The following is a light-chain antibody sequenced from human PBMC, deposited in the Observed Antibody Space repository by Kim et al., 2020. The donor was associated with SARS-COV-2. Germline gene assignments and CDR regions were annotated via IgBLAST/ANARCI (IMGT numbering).Light chain of an antibody. CDR2: GAS. V-gene: IGKV1-17*01. J-gene: IGKJ5*01. CDR1: QAISND. Sequence: PSVGDSVTVTCRASQAISNDLGWYQQNPGRAPKRLIYGASSLQSVVPSRFSCSGSGTEFTLTISSLQPEDFATYFCLQHNTYPLTFGQGTRLEIK. CDR3: LQHNTYPLT.